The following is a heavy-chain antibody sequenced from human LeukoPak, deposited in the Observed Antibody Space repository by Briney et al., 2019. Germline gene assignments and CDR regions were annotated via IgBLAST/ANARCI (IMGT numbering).Heavy chain of an antibody. CDR3: ARVLSDYYGSGSPDY. V-gene: IGHV3-74*01. J-gene: IGHJ4*02. CDR1: GFTFDDYA. CDR2: INSDASST. Sequence: GGSLRLSCAASGFTFDDYAMHWVRQAPGKGLVGVSCINSDASSTSYADSVKGRFTISRDNAKNTLYLQMNSLRAEDTAVYYCARVLSDYYGSGSPDYWGQGTLVTVSS. D-gene: IGHD3-10*01.